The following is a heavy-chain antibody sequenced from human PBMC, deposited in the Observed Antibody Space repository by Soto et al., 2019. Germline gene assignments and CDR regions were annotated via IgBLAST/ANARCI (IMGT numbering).Heavy chain of an antibody. D-gene: IGHD3-22*01. V-gene: IGHV3-30*18. J-gene: IGHJ4*02. Sequence: PGGSLRLSCAASGFTFSTYGMHWVRQAPGKGLEWVALISYDGSNKYYADSVKGRFTISRDNSKNTLCLQMNSLRAEDTAVYFCAKESYYYDSSGYYPPDYWGQGTLVTVSS. CDR2: ISYDGSNK. CDR1: GFTFSTYG. CDR3: AKESYYYDSSGYYPPDY.